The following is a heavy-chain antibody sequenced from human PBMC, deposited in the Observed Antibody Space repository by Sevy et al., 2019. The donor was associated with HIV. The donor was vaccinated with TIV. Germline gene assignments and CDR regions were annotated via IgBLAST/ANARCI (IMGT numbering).Heavy chain of an antibody. J-gene: IGHJ4*02. CDR3: ARSTYYYASGTFRESDF. Sequence: GSLRLSCAASGFTFTSYSMTWFRQAPGRGLEWVSSISKHSNYIYYASSVEGRFTISRDNAQDSLYLQMTSLRAEDTGLYYCARSTYYYASGTFRESDFWGQGTLVTVSS. CDR2: ISKHSNYI. CDR1: GFTFTSYS. D-gene: IGHD3-10*01. V-gene: IGHV3-21*01.